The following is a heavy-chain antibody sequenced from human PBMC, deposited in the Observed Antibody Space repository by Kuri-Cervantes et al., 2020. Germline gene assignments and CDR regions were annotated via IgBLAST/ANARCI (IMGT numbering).Heavy chain of an antibody. CDR3: ARGIVGAIFLLGRGGPKFDY. V-gene: IGHV4-34*01. CDR2: INHSGST. J-gene: IGHJ4*02. D-gene: IGHD1-26*01. Sequence: ESLKISCAASGFTFSNAWMSWIRQPPGKGLEWIGEINHSGSTNYNPSLKSRVTISVDTSKNQFSLKLSSVTAADTAVYYCARGIVGAIFLLGRGGPKFDYWGQGTLVTVSS. CDR1: GFTFSNAW.